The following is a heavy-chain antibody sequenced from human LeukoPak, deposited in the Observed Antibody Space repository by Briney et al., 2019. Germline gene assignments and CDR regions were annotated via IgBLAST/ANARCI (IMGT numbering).Heavy chain of an antibody. D-gene: IGHD6-13*01. CDR2: IKQDGSEK. V-gene: IGHV3-7*01. CDR3: ARSSSSSWFYAFDI. CDR1: GFTFRSFE. J-gene: IGHJ3*02. Sequence: GGSLRLSCVGSGFTFRSFEMNWIRQTPGKGLEWLASIKQDGSEKYYVDSVKGRFTVSRDNADNLLYLQMNRLRAEDTAVFYCARSSSSSWFYAFDIWGQGTLVTVSA.